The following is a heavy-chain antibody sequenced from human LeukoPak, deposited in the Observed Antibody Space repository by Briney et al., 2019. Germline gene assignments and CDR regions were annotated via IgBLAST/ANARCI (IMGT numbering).Heavy chain of an antibody. CDR3: AYDILTGVDY. CDR2: ISAYNGNT. CDR1: GYPFNNYA. D-gene: IGHD3-9*01. V-gene: IGHV1-18*01. Sequence: ASVKVSCKASGYPFNNYAINWVRQAPGQGLEWMGWISAYNGNTNYAQNFQGRVTMTTATSTATAYMELTSLRSDDTAVYYCAYDILTGVDYWGQGTLVTVSS. J-gene: IGHJ4*02.